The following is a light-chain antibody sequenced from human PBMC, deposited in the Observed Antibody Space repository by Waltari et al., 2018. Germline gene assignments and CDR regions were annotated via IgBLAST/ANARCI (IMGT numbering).Light chain of an antibody. CDR2: AAS. CDR1: QGISSH. CDR3: QQLNSYPYT. J-gene: IGKJ2*01. Sequence: DIQLTQSPSFLSASVGDRVTITCRASQGISSHLVWYQQKPGKAPKVLIYAASTLQSGVPSRFSGSGSGTEFTLTISSLQPEDFATYYCQQLNSYPYTFGQGTKLEIK. V-gene: IGKV1-9*01.